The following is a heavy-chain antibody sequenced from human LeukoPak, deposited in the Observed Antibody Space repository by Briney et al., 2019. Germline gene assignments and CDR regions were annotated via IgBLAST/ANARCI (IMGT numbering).Heavy chain of an antibody. CDR3: ARGTVWELHFDY. CDR1: GGSISSYY. J-gene: IGHJ4*02. Sequence: SETLSLTCTVSGGSISSYYWSWIRQPPGKGLEWIGYIYYSGSTNYNPSLKSRVTISVDTSKNQFSLKLSSVTAADTAVYYCARGTVWELHFDYWGQGTLVTVSS. D-gene: IGHD1-26*01. V-gene: IGHV4-59*01. CDR2: IYYSGST.